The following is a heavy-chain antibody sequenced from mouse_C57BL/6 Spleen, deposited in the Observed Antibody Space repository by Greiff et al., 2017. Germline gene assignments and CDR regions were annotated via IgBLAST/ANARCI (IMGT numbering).Heavy chain of an antibody. CDR3: VFITRDVVDY. V-gene: IGHV1-72*01. Sequence: QVQLQQPGAELVKPGASVKLSCKASGYTFTSYWMHWVKQRPGRGLEWIGRIAPNSGGNKYNEKFKSTATLTVDKPSSTAYMQLSSLTSEDSAVYYCVFITRDVVDYWGQGTTLTVSS. CDR2: IAPNSGGN. D-gene: IGHD1-1*01. J-gene: IGHJ2*01. CDR1: GYTFTSYW.